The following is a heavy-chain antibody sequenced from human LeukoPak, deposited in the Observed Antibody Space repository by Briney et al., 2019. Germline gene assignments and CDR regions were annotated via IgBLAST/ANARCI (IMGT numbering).Heavy chain of an antibody. CDR3: TSVYGDYEVYRWFDP. CDR1: GFSFSGSA. D-gene: IGHD4-17*01. CDR2: IRSRANSYAT. J-gene: IGHJ5*02. V-gene: IGHV3-73*01. Sequence: GGSLRLSCAASGFSFSGSAMHWVRRASGKGREWVGRIRSRANSYATAYAASVKGRFTMSRDDSKNTAYLQMNSLKTEDTAVYYCTSVYGDYEVYRWFDPWGQGTLVTVSS.